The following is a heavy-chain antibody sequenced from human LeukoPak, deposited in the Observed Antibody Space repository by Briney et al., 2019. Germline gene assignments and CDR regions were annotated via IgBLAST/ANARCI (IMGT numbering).Heavy chain of an antibody. V-gene: IGHV4-4*09. J-gene: IGHJ4*02. CDR2: VHASGST. D-gene: IGHD2-21*01. CDR3: ARRLRGDYFDY. CDR1: SGSISSDY. Sequence: PSETLSLTCTVSSGSISSDYWSWIRQPPGKGLEWIGYVHASGSTNYHPSLKSRVTISVDTSKNQFSLKLSSVTAADMAVYYCARRLRGDYFDYWGQGILVTVSS.